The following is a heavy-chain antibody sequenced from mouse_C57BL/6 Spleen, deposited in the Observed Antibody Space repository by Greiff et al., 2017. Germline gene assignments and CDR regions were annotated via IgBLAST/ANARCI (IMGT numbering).Heavy chain of an antibody. V-gene: IGHV1-59*01. D-gene: IGHD1-1*01. CDR1: GYTFTSYW. CDR2: IDPSDSYT. Sequence: QVQLQQSGAELVRPGTSVKLSCKASGYTFTSYWMHWVKQRPGQGLEWIGVIDPSDSYTNYNQKFKGKATLTVDTSSSTAYMQLSSLTSEDSAVYYGARTSYYGSSDYYAMDYWGQGTSVTVSS. J-gene: IGHJ4*01. CDR3: ARTSYYGSSDYYAMDY.